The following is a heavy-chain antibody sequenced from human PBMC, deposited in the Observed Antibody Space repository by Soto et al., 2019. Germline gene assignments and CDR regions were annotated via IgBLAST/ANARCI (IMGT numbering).Heavy chain of an antibody. CDR3: TRDIFRTITTIDY. Sequence: EVQLVESGGGLVQPGRSLRLSCAASGFNFDDYAMNWVRQAPGKGLEWVSGISWNGAYIGYADSVKGRFTISRDNAKNSLTLQMNSLRPEDTALYYCTRDIFRTITTIDYWCQGTLVTVSS. CDR2: ISWNGAYI. CDR1: GFNFDDYA. J-gene: IGHJ4*02. V-gene: IGHV3-9*01. D-gene: IGHD1-1*01.